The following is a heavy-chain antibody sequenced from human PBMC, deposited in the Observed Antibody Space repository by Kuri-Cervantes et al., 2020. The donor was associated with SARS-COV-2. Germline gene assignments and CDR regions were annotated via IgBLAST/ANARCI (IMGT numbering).Heavy chain of an antibody. D-gene: IGHD3-3*01. CDR3: ARESSYITIFGVVTRYGMDV. CDR1: GGSISSGDYY. V-gene: IGHV4-30-4*01. Sequence: SETLSLTCTVSGGSISSGDYYWSWIRQPPGKGLEWIGYIYYSGSTYYNPSLKSRVTISVDTSKNQFSLKLSSVTAADTAVYYCARESSYITIFGVVTRYGMDVWGQGTTVTVFS. CDR2: IYYSGST. J-gene: IGHJ6*02.